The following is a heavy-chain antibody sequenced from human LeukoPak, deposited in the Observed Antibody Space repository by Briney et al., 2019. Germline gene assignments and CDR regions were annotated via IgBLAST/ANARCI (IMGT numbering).Heavy chain of an antibody. Sequence: PSETLSLTCTVSGGSISSYYWSWIRQPPGKGLEWIGYIYYSGSTNYNPSLKSRVTISVDTSKNQFSLKLCSVTAADTAVYYCARVGYDILTGSKNFDYWGQGTLVTVSS. J-gene: IGHJ4*02. CDR1: GGSISSYY. V-gene: IGHV4-59*01. CDR2: IYYSGST. CDR3: ARVGYDILTGSKNFDY. D-gene: IGHD3-9*01.